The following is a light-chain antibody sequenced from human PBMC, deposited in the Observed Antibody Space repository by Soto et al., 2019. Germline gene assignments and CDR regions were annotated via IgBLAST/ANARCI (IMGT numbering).Light chain of an antibody. CDR1: QDIGSH. Sequence: DIQMTQSPSSLSASVGDRVTITCRASQDIGSHLAWYQQKPEKAPKSLIYFASTLQSGVPSRFSASGSGTDFTLTISSLQPEDFAVYYCQQYGSSGTFGQGTKVDIK. V-gene: IGKV1D-16*01. CDR2: FAS. J-gene: IGKJ1*01. CDR3: QQYGSSGT.